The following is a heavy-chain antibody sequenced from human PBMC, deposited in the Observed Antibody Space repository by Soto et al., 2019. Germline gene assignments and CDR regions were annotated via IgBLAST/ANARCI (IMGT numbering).Heavy chain of an antibody. J-gene: IGHJ4*02. Sequence: GGSLRLSCAASGFTFTTYGMQWVRQAPGKGLEWVAAISYDGSNRDYADSVKGRFTISRDNSKNTLYLQMNSLRVEDTAEYYCERERLSALRSAIDYWGQGTLVTVSS. CDR3: ERERLSALRSAIDY. CDR1: GFTFTTYG. V-gene: IGHV3-30-3*01. D-gene: IGHD3-3*01. CDR2: ISYDGSNR.